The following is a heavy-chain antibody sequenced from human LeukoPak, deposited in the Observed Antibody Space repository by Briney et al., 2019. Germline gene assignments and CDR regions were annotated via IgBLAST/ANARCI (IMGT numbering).Heavy chain of an antibody. CDR2: IYYSGST. J-gene: IGHJ4*02. CDR1: GGSMSSHY. D-gene: IGHD2-2*01. Sequence: PSETLSLTCTVSGGSMSSHYWSWIRQPPGKGLEWIGYIYYSGSTNYNPSLKSRVTISVDTSKNQFSLKLSSVTAADTAVYYCARGYCSSTSCFHYFDYWGQGTLVTVSS. V-gene: IGHV4-59*11. CDR3: ARGYCSSTSCFHYFDY.